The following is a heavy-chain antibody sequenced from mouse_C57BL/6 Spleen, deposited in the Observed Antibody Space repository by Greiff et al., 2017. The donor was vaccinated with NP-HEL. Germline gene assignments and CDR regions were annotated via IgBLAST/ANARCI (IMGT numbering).Heavy chain of an antibody. V-gene: IGHV1-80*01. CDR3: ARWDYYGSSYRGVFDD. CDR2: IYPGDGDT. Sequence: VQLQQSGAELVKPGASVKISCKASGYAFSSYWMNWVKQRPGKGLEWIGQIYPGDGDTNYNGKFKGKATLTADKSSSTAYMQLSSLTSEDSAVYFCARWDYYGSSYRGVFDDWGQGTTLTVSS. J-gene: IGHJ2*01. CDR1: GYAFSSYW. D-gene: IGHD1-1*01.